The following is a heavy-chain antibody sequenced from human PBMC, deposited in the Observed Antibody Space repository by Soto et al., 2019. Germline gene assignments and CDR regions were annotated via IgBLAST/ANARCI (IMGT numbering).Heavy chain of an antibody. CDR2: IIPIFGTA. Sequence: QVQLVQSGAEVKKPGSSVKVSCKASGGTFSSYAISWVRQAPGQGLEWMGGIIPIFGTANYAQKFQGRVTITADESTSTAYMELSSLRSEDTAVYYCARDQVDIVATSEGYYYCMDVWGQGTTVTVSS. CDR1: GGTFSSYA. D-gene: IGHD5-12*01. CDR3: ARDQVDIVATSEGYYYCMDV. V-gene: IGHV1-69*01. J-gene: IGHJ6*02.